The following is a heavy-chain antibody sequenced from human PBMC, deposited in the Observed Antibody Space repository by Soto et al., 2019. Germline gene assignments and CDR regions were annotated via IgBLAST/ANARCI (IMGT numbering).Heavy chain of an antibody. V-gene: IGHV1-18*04. CDR1: GYTFTSYG. D-gene: IGHD3-22*01. J-gene: IGHJ5*02. CDR3: ARLYYYDSSGYYDWFDP. CDR2: ISASNGNT. Sequence: QVQLVQSGAEVKKPGASVKVSCKASGYTFTSYGISWVRQAPGQGLEWMGWISASNGNTNYAQKLQGSVTMTTDTYTSTAYMELRSLRSDDTAVYYCARLYYYDSSGYYDWFDPWGQGTLVTVSS.